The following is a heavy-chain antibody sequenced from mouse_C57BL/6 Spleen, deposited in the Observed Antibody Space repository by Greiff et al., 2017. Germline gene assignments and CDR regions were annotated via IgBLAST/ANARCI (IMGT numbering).Heavy chain of an antibody. V-gene: IGHV3-6*01. D-gene: IGHD2-1*01. Sequence: EVQLQQSGPGLVKPSQSLSLTCSVTGYSITSGYYWNWIRQFPGNKLEWMGYISYDGSNNYNPSLKNRISITRDTSKNQFFLKLNSVTTEDTATYYCARECNSYFDYWGQGTTLTVSS. CDR2: ISYDGSN. CDR1: GYSITSGYY. J-gene: IGHJ2*01. CDR3: ARECNSYFDY.